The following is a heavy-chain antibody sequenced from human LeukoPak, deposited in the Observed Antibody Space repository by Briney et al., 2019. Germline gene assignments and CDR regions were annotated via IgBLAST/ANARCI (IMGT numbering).Heavy chain of an antibody. CDR2: ISGSGGTT. CDR1: GFTFSSYA. D-gene: IGHD3-10*01. J-gene: IGHJ5*02. CDR3: AKDHRGYYGSGSYFWFDP. Sequence: SGGSLRLSCAASGFTFSSYAMNWVRQAPGKGLEWVSTISGSGGTTYYADSVKGRFAISRDNSKNTLYLQMNSLRAEDTAVYYCAKDHRGYYGSGSYFWFDPWGQGTLVTVSS. V-gene: IGHV3-23*01.